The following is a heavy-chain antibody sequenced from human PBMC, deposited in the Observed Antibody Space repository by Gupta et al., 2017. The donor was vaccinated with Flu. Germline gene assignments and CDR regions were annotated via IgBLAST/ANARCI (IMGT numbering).Heavy chain of an antibody. J-gene: IGHJ6*01. CDR2: IRYDGTNK. Sequence: QVQLVESGGGVVQPGRSLRLSCAASGFTFSSFGMLWVRQAPGEGLEWVAVIRYDGTNKYYGDYVKGRFTISRDNSKKTLYRQMNSLRAEDTAGDDCAREGYFDWEDYYYGMDVWGRGTTVTVSS. CDR3: AREGYFDWEDYYYGMDV. CDR1: GFTFSSFG. V-gene: IGHV3-33*01. D-gene: IGHD3-9*01.